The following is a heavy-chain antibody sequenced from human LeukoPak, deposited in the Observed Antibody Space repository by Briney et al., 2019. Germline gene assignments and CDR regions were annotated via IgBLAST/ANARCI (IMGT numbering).Heavy chain of an antibody. D-gene: IGHD6-6*01. CDR2: IIPIFGTA. Sequence: ASVTVSCKASGGTFSSYAISWVRQAPGQGLEWMGGIIPIFGTANYAQKFQGRVTITADESTSTAYMELSSLRSEDTAVYYCARDRLQQLVHDAFDIWGQGTMVTVSS. CDR1: GGTFSSYA. V-gene: IGHV1-69*13. J-gene: IGHJ3*02. CDR3: ARDRLQQLVHDAFDI.